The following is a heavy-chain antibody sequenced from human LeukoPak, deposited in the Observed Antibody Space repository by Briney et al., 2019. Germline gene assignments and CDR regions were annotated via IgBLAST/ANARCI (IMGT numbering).Heavy chain of an antibody. V-gene: IGHV1-8*01. J-gene: IGHJ4*02. CDR3: ARGARRVVRGVISYYFDY. D-gene: IGHD3-10*01. Sequence: ASLKVSCKASGYTFISYVINWVRQATGQGLDWMGWMNPNSGNTGNAQKFQGRVTMTRNTSISTAYMELSSLRSEDTAVYYCARGARRVVRGVISYYFDYWGQGTLVTDSS. CDR2: MNPNSGNT. CDR1: GYTFISYV.